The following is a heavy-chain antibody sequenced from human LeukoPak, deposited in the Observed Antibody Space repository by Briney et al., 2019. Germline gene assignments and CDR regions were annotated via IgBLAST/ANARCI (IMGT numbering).Heavy chain of an antibody. CDR3: ARDPFMVTTRSEFDY. CDR2: IYSGGST. J-gene: IGHJ4*02. CDR1: EFSVGSNY. Sequence: GGSLRLSCAASEFSVGSNYMTWVRQAPGKGLEWVSLIYSGGSTYYADSVKGRFTISRDNSKNTLYLQMNSLRAEDTAVYYCARDPFMVTTRSEFDYWGQGTLVTVSS. D-gene: IGHD4-17*01. V-gene: IGHV3-66*01.